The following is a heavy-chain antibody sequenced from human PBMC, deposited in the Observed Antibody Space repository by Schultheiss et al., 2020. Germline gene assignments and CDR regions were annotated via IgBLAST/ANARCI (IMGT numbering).Heavy chain of an antibody. Sequence: GGSLRLSCAASGFTFSSYAMHWVRQAPGKGLEWVAVIWYDGSNKYYADSVKGRFTISRDNSKNTLYLQMNSLRAEDTAVYYCARDGEYCSSTSCQGVVDYWGQGTLVNGYS. J-gene: IGHJ4*02. CDR3: ARDGEYCSSTSCQGVVDY. CDR2: IWYDGSNK. V-gene: IGHV3-30*04. D-gene: IGHD2-2*01. CDR1: GFTFSSYA.